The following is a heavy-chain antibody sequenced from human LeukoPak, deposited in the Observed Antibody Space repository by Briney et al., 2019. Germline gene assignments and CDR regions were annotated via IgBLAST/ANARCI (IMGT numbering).Heavy chain of an antibody. J-gene: IGHJ4*02. CDR2: IYSGGAT. V-gene: IGHV3-53*01. CDR1: EFSVSSNY. D-gene: IGHD6-19*01. CDR3: ARGRFSGPDDY. Sequence: PGGSLRLSCAVSEFSVSSNYMNWVRQAPGKGLEWVSVIYSGGATYYVDSVRGRFTISRDNSKNMVSLQMTSLGAEDTAVYYCARGRFSGPDDYWGQGTLVTVSS.